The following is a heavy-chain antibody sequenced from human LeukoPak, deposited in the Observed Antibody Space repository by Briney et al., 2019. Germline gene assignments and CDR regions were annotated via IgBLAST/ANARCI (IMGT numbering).Heavy chain of an antibody. CDR2: ISGSGGST. J-gene: IGHJ3*02. D-gene: IGHD3-3*01. Sequence: PGGSLRLSCAASGFTFSSYAMSWVRQAPGKGLEWVSAISGSGGSTYYADSVKGRFTISRDNSKNTLYLQMNSLRAEDTAVYYCAKDRVYDLWSGYIPLDAFDIWGQGTMVTVSS. CDR1: GFTFSSYA. CDR3: AKDRVYDLWSGYIPLDAFDI. V-gene: IGHV3-23*01.